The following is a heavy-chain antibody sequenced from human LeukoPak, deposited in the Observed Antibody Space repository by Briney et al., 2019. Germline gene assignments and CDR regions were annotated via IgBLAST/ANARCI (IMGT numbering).Heavy chain of an antibody. CDR1: GGSFSGCY. CDR2: INHSGST. V-gene: IGHV4-34*01. CDR3: ARGRSHSSIDY. J-gene: IGHJ4*02. D-gene: IGHD6-13*01. Sequence: PSETLSLTCAVYGGSFSGCYWSWIRQPPGKGLEWIGEINHSGSTNYNPSLKSRVTISVDTSKNQFSLKLSSVTAADTAVYYCARGRSHSSIDYWGQGTLVTVSS.